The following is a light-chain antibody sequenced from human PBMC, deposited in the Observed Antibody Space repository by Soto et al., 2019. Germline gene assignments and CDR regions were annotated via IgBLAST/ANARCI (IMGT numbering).Light chain of an antibody. CDR2: EFS. V-gene: IGLV2-14*01. CDR1: SSDVGGYNY. CDR3: SSYTSSSIDYV. J-gene: IGLJ1*01. Sequence: QSALTQPASVSGSPGQSITISCTGTSSDVGGYNYVSWYQQHPGKAPKLMIYEFSNRPSGVSNRFSGSKSGNTASLTISGLQAEDEADYYCSSYTSSSIDYVFATGTKLTVL.